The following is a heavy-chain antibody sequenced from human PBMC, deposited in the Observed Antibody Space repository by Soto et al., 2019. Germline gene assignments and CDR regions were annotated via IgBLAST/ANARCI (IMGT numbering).Heavy chain of an antibody. CDR3: AREKGSPMIYWYFDL. V-gene: IGHV1-69*06. CDR1: GGTFSDFA. Sequence: QEQLVQSGAEVKKPGSSVKVSCKVAGGTFSDFAITWVRQAPGQGLEWMGGVIPSFGTANYAQKFQGRVTFTADKSTRTAYMELSSLRSEDTAVYYCAREKGSPMIYWYFDLWGRGTLVTVSS. J-gene: IGHJ2*01. CDR2: VIPSFGTA. D-gene: IGHD3-16*01.